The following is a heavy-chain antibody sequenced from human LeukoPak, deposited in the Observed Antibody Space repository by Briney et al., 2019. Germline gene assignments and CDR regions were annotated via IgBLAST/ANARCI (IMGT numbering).Heavy chain of an antibody. CDR2: ISGSGGST. J-gene: IGHJ4*02. V-gene: IGHV3-23*01. Sequence: GGSLRLSXAASGFTFCSYAMSWVRQAPGKGLEWLSAISGSGGSTDYADSVKGRFTISRDNSKNTLYLQMNSLRAEDTAVYYCAKDRRGYSYGYYFDYWGQGTLVTVSS. CDR1: GFTFCSYA. CDR3: AKDRRGYSYGYYFDY. D-gene: IGHD5-18*01.